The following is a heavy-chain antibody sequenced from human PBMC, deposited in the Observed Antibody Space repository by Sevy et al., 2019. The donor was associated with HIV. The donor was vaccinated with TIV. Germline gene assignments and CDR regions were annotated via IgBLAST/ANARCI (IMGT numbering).Heavy chain of an antibody. J-gene: IGHJ4*02. D-gene: IGHD5-18*01. V-gene: IGHV3-7*01. CDR3: ARSYDADDY. CDR1: GFTFSNFW. CDR2: IKTDGSEK. Sequence: GGSLRLSCVASGFTFSNFWMNWVRQAPGKGLEWVANIKTDGSEKYYVDSVKGRFTISRDNAKNSLYLQMNSLGAEDTAVYYCARSYDADDYWGQGTLVTVSS.